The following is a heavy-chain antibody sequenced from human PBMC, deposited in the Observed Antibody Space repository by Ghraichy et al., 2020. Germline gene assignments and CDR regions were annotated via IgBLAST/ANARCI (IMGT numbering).Heavy chain of an antibody. D-gene: IGHD3-3*01. CDR1: GFTFGDYA. Sequence: GESLNISCTASGFTFGDYAMSWFRQAPGKGLEWVGFIRSKAYGGTTEYAASVKGRFTISRDDSKSIAYLQMNSLKTEDTAVYYCTSALITIFGVGPIDYWGQGTLVTVSS. CDR2: IRSKAYGGTT. CDR3: TSALITIFGVGPIDY. V-gene: IGHV3-49*03. J-gene: IGHJ4*02.